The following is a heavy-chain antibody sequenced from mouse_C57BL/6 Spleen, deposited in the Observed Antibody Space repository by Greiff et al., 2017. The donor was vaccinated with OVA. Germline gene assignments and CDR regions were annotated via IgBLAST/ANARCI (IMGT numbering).Heavy chain of an antibody. J-gene: IGHJ3*01. CDR1: GYAFSSSW. V-gene: IGHV1-82*01. D-gene: IGHD2-4*01. CDR2: IYPGDGDT. Sequence: VQLQQSGPELVKPGASVKISCKASGYAFSSSWMNWVKQRPGKGLEWIGRIYPGDGDTNYNGKFKGKATLTADKSSSTAYMQLSSLTSEDSAVYCCAREGYDYDKKAWFAYWGQGTLVTVSA. CDR3: AREGYDYDKKAWFAY.